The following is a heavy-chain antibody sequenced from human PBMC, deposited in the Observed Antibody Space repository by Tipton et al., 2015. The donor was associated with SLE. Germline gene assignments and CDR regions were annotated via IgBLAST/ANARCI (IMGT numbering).Heavy chain of an antibody. V-gene: IGHV3-74*01. CDR2: INSEGDRI. CDR3: AKIPYYYGSGSYYNDDF. J-gene: IGHJ4*02. CDR1: GFTFSTYT. D-gene: IGHD3-10*01. Sequence: SLRLSCEASGFTFSTYTMNWVRQVPGKGLVWVSRINSEGDRIIYADFVKGRFTISRDKSKNTVFLQMNSLRPEDTAVYYCAKIPYYYGSGSYYNDDFWGQGTLVTVSS.